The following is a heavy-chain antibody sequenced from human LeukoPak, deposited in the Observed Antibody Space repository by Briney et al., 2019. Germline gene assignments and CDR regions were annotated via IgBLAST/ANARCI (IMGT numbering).Heavy chain of an antibody. D-gene: IGHD6-13*01. CDR3: ALAAPFDY. CDR2: INSDGSIT. J-gene: IGHJ4*02. CDR1: GXTLSGYW. V-gene: IGHV3-74*01. Sequence: GGSLRLSCAASGXTLSGYWMHWVRQAPGKGLVWVARINSDGSITSYADSVKGRFTISRDNAKNMLYMQMNSLRAEDTAVYYCALAAPFDYWGQGTLVTVSS.